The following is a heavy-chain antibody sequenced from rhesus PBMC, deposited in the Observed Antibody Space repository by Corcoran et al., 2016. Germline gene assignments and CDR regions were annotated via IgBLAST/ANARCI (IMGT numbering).Heavy chain of an antibody. Sequence: QVQLQESGPAVVKPSETLSLPCAVSGGSISRSTWWSWTRPSPGTGRDWIGGIYGSGGSTEYNPSLKSRVTISIDTSKNQFSLKLSSVTAADTAVYYCASDRIVVVITTPNRFDVWGPGVLVTVSS. J-gene: IGHJ5-1*01. D-gene: IGHD3-16*01. CDR2: IYGSGGST. CDR1: GGSISRSTW. CDR3: ASDRIVVVITTPNRFDV. V-gene: IGHV4-93*02.